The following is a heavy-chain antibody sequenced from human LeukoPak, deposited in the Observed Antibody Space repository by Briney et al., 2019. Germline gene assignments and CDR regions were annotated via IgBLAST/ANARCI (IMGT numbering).Heavy chain of an antibody. CDR2: IYYSGST. J-gene: IGHJ6*03. V-gene: IGHV4-39*01. CDR1: GGSISSSSYY. CDR3: ARPTGTDYYMDV. Sequence: PSETLSLTCTVSGGSISSSSYYWGWIRQPPGKGLEWIGSIYYSGSTYYNPSLKSRVAISVDTSKNQFSLKLSSVTAADTAVYYCARPTGTDYYMDVWGKGTTVTVSS. D-gene: IGHD1-1*01.